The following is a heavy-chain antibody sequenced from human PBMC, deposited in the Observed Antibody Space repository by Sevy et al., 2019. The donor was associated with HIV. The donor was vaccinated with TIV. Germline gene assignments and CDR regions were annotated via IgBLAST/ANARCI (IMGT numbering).Heavy chain of an antibody. CDR1: GFTFGDYA. V-gene: IGHV3-49*03. D-gene: IGHD1-1*01. CDR3: TSSATGTTAPYYFDY. J-gene: IGHJ4*02. CDR2: IRSKSCGGTT. Sequence: GGSLRLSCTASGFTFGDYAMSWFRQAPGKGLEWVGFIRSKSCGGTTEYAASVKGRFTISRDDSKSIAYLQMNSLKTENTAVEYCTSSATGTTAPYYFDYWGQGTLVTVSS.